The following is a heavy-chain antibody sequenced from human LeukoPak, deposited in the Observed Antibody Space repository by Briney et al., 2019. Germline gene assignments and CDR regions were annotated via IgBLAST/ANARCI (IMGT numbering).Heavy chain of an antibody. Sequence: GGSLRLSCVTSGFTFNTYAMTWVRQAPGKGLEWVSVIGACGDAAKYADPVKGRFTIFRDNSKNTLFLQMNRLRADDTAVYYCTKDYKADFWGPGTLVTVSS. CDR2: IGACGDAA. J-gene: IGHJ4*02. V-gene: IGHV3-23*01. CDR1: GFTFNTYA. CDR3: TKDYKADF. D-gene: IGHD1-1*01.